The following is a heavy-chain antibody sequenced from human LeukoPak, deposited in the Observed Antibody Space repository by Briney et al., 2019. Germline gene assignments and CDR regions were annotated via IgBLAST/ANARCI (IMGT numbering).Heavy chain of an antibody. Sequence: GGSLRLSCAGSGLTFSSHGMHWVRQAPGRGLEWVAFIRYDGSNKYYADSVKGRFTISRDNAKNSLYLQMNSLRAEDTAVYYCARVPHIAAAGPIGDYWGQGTLVTVSS. D-gene: IGHD6-13*01. CDR3: ARVPHIAAAGPIGDY. CDR2: IRYDGSNK. V-gene: IGHV3-30*02. CDR1: GLTFSSHG. J-gene: IGHJ4*02.